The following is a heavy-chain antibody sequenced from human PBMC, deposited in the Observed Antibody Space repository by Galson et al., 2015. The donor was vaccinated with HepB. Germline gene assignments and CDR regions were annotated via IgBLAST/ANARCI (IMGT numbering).Heavy chain of an antibody. J-gene: IGHJ5*02. CDR3: ARDVFGVVGVFDP. CDR2: IIPIFGTA. Sequence: SVKVSCKASGGTFSSYAISWVRQAPGQGLEWMGGIIPIFGTANYAQKFQGRVTITADESTSTAYMELSSPRSEDTAVYYCARDVFGVVGVFDPWGQGTLVTVSS. D-gene: IGHD3-3*01. CDR1: GGTFSSYA. V-gene: IGHV1-69*13.